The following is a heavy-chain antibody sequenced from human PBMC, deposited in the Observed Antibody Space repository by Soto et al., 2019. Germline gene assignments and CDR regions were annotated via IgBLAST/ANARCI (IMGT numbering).Heavy chain of an antibody. CDR2: ISAYNGNT. CDR3: ARDRYSVLRFLEWSAEGYYYYGVDV. D-gene: IGHD3-3*01. V-gene: IGHV1-18*04. CDR1: GYTFTSYG. Sequence: ASVKVSCKASGYTFTSYGISWVRQAPGQGLEWMGWISAYNGNTNYAQKLQGRVTMTTDTSTSTAYMELRSLRSDDTAVYYCARDRYSVLRFLEWSAEGYYYYGVDVWGQGTTVTAP. J-gene: IGHJ6*02.